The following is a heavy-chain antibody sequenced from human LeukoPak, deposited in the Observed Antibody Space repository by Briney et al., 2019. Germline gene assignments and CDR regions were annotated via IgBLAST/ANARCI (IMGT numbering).Heavy chain of an antibody. V-gene: IGHV1-8*01. J-gene: IGHJ4*02. CDR2: MNPHSGKT. CDR3: AKFVRSSLAAVRTHFDY. CDR1: GYPFNNYD. D-gene: IGHD6-13*01. Sequence: ASVKVSCKASGYPFNNYDINWVRQATGQGLEWMGWMNPHSGKTGYAQNFQGRVTMTRDTSISTAYMELSSLRSEDTAVYYCAKFVRSSLAAVRTHFDYWGQGTLVTVSS.